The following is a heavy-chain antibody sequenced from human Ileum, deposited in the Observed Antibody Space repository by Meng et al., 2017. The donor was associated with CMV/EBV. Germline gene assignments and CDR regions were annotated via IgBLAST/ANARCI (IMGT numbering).Heavy chain of an antibody. CDR2: INSDGSST. D-gene: IGHD4/OR15-4a*01. CDR1: GFTFSRYW. Sequence: GESLKISCAASGFTFSRYWMHWVRQAPGKGLVWVSRINSDGSSTTYADSVKGRFTISRDNAKNTLHLQMNSLRAEDTAVYYCARGGLTTQIYYYYGMDGWDQGTTVTVSS. J-gene: IGHJ6*02. V-gene: IGHV3-74*01. CDR3: ARGGLTTQIYYYYGMDG.